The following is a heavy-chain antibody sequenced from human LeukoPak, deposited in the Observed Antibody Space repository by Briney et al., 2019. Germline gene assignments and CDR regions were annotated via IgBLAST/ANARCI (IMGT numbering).Heavy chain of an antibody. CDR2: IYYSGST. Sequence: SETLSLTCTVSGGSISSYYWSWIRQPPGKGLEWIGYIYYSGSTNYNPSLKSRVTISVDTSKNQFSLKQSSVTAADTAVYYCAASPYYGSGSYYEAPFDYWGQGTLVTVSS. D-gene: IGHD3-10*01. CDR3: AASPYYGSGSYYEAPFDY. J-gene: IGHJ4*02. CDR1: GGSISSYY. V-gene: IGHV4-59*01.